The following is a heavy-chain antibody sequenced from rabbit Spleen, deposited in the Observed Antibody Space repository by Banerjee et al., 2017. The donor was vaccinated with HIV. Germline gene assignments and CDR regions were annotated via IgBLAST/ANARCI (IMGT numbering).Heavy chain of an antibody. Sequence: QEQLVESGGGLVQPGGSLTLTCKASGFSFSDRDVMCWVRQAPGKGLEWIACINAATAKPVYATWAKGRFTISRTSSTTVTLRMTSLTATDTATYFCARDLVGVIGWNFYLWGQGTLVTVS. CDR1: GFSFSDRDV. D-gene: IGHD1-1*01. CDR2: INAATAKP. CDR3: ARDLVGVIGWNFYL. J-gene: IGHJ4*01. V-gene: IGHV1S45*01.